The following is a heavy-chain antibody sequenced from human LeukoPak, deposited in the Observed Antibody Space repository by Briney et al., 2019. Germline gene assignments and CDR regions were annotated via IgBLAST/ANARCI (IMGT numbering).Heavy chain of an antibody. Sequence: GGSLRLSCIVSGFTFSDHYMEWVRQAPGKGLEWVGRSRDKANSYTTEYAASVKGRFTISRDDSKNSVYLQMNSLETEDTAVYYCARSSSSWYPLFDYWGQGALVTVSS. CDR3: ARSSSSWYPLFDY. J-gene: IGHJ4*02. D-gene: IGHD6-13*01. V-gene: IGHV3-72*01. CDR2: SRDKANSYTT. CDR1: GFTFSDHY.